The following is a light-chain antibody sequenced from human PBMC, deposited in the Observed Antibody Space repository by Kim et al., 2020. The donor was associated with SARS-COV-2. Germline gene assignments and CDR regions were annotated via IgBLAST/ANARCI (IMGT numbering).Light chain of an antibody. CDR1: NIGSKS. CDR2: HDS. CDR3: QVWDSRSDHYV. J-gene: IGLJ1*01. V-gene: IGLV3-21*04. Sequence: APGKTARITCGGNNIGSKSVHWYQQKPGQAPVLVIYHDSDRPSGIPERFSGSNSGNTATLTVSWVEAGDEADYYCQVWDSRSDHYVFGTGTKVTVL.